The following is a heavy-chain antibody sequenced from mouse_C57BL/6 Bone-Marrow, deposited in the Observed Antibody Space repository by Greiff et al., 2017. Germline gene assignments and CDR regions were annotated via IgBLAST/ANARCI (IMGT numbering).Heavy chain of an antibody. J-gene: IGHJ3*01. D-gene: IGHD2-4*01. CDR3: VRQDYYDYSAWFAY. CDR2: IRSKSNNYAT. V-gene: IGHV10-1*01. Sequence: GGGLVQPKGSLKLSCAASGFSFNTYAMNWVRQAPGKGLEWVARIRSKSNNYATYYADSVKDRFTISRDDSESMLYLQMNNLKTEDTAMYYCVRQDYYDYSAWFAYWGQGTLVTVSA. CDR1: GFSFNTYA.